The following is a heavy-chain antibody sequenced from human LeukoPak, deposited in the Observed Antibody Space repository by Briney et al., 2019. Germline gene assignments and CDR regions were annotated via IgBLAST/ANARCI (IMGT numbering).Heavy chain of an antibody. CDR2: ISPYNSNT. CDR3: ARGGYCSSTSCYVGWFDP. V-gene: IGHV1-18*01. Sequence: ASVKVSCKASGYTFTSYGISGVRQAPGQGLERMGWISPYNSNTKYAQKLQGRVTMTTDKSTSTAYMELRSLRSDDTAVYYCARGGYCSSTSCYVGWFDPWGQGTLVTVSS. D-gene: IGHD2-2*01. CDR1: GYTFTSYG. J-gene: IGHJ5*02.